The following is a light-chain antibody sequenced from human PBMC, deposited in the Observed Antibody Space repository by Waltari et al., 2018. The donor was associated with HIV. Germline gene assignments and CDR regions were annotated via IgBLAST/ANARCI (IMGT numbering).Light chain of an antibody. CDR1: SGHSRYD. J-gene: IGLJ3*02. V-gene: IGLV4-69*01. Sequence: QLVLTQSPSASASLGASVKLTCTLSSGHSRYDIAWHQQQPEKGPRYLMKVNSDGSHNKGDGIPDRFSGSSSGAERYLKISSLQSDDEADYYCQTWENGPKVFGGGTKLTVV. CDR2: VNSDGSH. CDR3: QTWENGPKV.